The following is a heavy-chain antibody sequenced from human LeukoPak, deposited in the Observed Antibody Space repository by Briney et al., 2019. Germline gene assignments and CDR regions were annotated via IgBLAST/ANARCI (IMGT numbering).Heavy chain of an antibody. D-gene: IGHD4-17*01. V-gene: IGHV3-21*01. CDR3: AKTTDNYYYYYMDV. CDR1: GFTFSSYS. J-gene: IGHJ6*03. Sequence: GGSLRLSCAASGFTFSSYSMNWVRQAPGKGLEWVSSISSSSSYIYYADSVKGRFTISRDNAKNSLYLQMNSLRAEDTAVYFCAKTTDNYYYYYMDVWGKGTTVTVSS. CDR2: ISSSSSYI.